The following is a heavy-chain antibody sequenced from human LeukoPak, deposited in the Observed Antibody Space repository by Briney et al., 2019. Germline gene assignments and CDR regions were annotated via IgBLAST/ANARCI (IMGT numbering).Heavy chain of an antibody. D-gene: IGHD2-21*01. CDR3: ARDLGGSDSSN. CDR1: GFTFSSYA. Sequence: GGSLRLSCAASGFTFSSYAMHWVRRAPGKGLEWVAVISYDGSNKYYADSVKGRFTISRDNSKNTLYLQMNSLRAEDTAVYYCARDLGGSDSSNWGQGTLVTVSS. J-gene: IGHJ4*02. V-gene: IGHV3-30-3*01. CDR2: ISYDGSNK.